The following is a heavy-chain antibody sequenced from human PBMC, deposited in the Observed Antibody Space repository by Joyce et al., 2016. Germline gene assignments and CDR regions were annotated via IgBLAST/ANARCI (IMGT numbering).Heavy chain of an antibody. J-gene: IGHJ4*02. D-gene: IGHD1-14*01. CDR2: ITTYNGYT. CDR1: GYTFTRYG. Sequence: QVQLVQSEIEVKQPGASVKVSCKASGYTFTRYGIAWVRQAPGQGLEWMGWITTYNGYTKYTQNLQGMVTMTTDTSTSTAYMELRSLRSDDTAVYYCARDPTGEPLDYWGQGTLVTVSS. V-gene: IGHV1-18*01. CDR3: ARDPTGEPLDY.